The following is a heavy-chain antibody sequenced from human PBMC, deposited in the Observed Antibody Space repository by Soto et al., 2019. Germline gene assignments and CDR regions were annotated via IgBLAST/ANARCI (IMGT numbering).Heavy chain of an antibody. CDR1: GGSISISSYY. D-gene: IGHD2-15*01. Sequence: SETLTLTCTVSGGSISISSYYWCWIRHPPGKGLEWIGSIFYSGSTYYNPSLKSRVTISVDTSKNQFSRKLSSVTAADTAVYYCARHLTYCSAGSCYSDFPYYGMDVWGQGTTVTVSS. CDR2: IFYSGST. CDR3: ARHLTYCSAGSCYSDFPYYGMDV. V-gene: IGHV4-39*01. J-gene: IGHJ6*02.